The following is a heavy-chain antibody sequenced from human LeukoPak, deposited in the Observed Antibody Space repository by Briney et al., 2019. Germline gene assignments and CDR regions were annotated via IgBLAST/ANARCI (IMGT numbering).Heavy chain of an antibody. J-gene: IGHJ5*02. V-gene: IGHV1-69*05. CDR3: ARDKSSGWYNRNWFDP. Sequence: SVKVSCKASGGTFSSYAISWVRQAPGQGLEWMGRIIPIFGTANYAQKFQGRVTITTDESTSTVYMELSSLRSEDTAVYYCARDKSSGWYNRNWFDPWGQGTLVTVSS. CDR1: GGTFSSYA. CDR2: IIPIFGTA. D-gene: IGHD6-19*01.